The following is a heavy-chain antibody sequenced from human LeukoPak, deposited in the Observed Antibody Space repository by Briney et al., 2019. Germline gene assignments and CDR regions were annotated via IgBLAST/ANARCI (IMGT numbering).Heavy chain of an antibody. Sequence: GGSLRLSCAASGFTFSSYAMHWVRPAPGKGLEWVAVISYDGSNKYYADSVKGRFTISRDNSKNTLYLQMNSLTPEDTAVYYCARDRIAASGDLDYWGQGTLVTVSS. CDR3: ARDRIAASGDLDY. V-gene: IGHV3-30-3*01. J-gene: IGHJ4*02. D-gene: IGHD6-13*01. CDR2: ISYDGSNK. CDR1: GFTFSSYA.